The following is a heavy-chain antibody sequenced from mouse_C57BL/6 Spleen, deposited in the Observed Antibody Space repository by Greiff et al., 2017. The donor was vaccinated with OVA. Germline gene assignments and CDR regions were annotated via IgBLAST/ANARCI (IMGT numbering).Heavy chain of an antibody. V-gene: IGHV1-69*01. Sequence: QVQLQQSGAELVMPGASVKLSCKASGYTFTSYWMHWVKQRPGQGLEWIGEIDPSDSYTNYNQKFKGKSTLTVDKSSSTAYMQLSSLTSEDSAVYYCARGSSYVDYWGQGTTLTVSS. J-gene: IGHJ2*01. CDR2: IDPSDSYT. D-gene: IGHD1-1*01. CDR1: GYTFTSYW. CDR3: ARGSSYVDY.